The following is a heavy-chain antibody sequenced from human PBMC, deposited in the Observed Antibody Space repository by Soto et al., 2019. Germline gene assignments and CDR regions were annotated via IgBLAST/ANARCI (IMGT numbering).Heavy chain of an antibody. Sequence: LSLTCAVSGDSISSNHWWNWVRQPPGKGLEWVGEIWPSGDPNYSPSLEGRVTVSLDKSQNQFSLRLTSVTAADTAVYYCASDEGHCSITKCCPFAYWGQGILVTVSS. CDR3: ASDEGHCSITKCCPFAY. CDR1: GDSISSNHW. D-gene: IGHD2-2*01. CDR2: IWPSGDP. J-gene: IGHJ4*02. V-gene: IGHV4-4*02.